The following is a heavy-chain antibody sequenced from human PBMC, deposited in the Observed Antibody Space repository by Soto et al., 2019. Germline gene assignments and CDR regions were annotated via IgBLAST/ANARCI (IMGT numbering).Heavy chain of an antibody. J-gene: IGHJ6*01. V-gene: IGHV1-58*01. Sequence: SVKVSCKASGFTFTSSAVQWVRQARGQRLEWIGWIAVGSGNTNYAQKLQERVTITRDMSTSTAYMELSSLRSEDTAVYYCAAVSPYYYDSSGYSAGWDTRVLYGDDGGQ. D-gene: IGHD3-22*01. CDR1: GFTFTSSA. CDR2: IAVGSGNT. CDR3: AAVSPYYYDSSGYSAGWDTRVLYGDD.